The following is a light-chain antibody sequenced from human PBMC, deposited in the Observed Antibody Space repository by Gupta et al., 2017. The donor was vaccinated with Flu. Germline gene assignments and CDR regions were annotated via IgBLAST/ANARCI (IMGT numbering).Light chain of an antibody. J-gene: IGLJ1*01. Sequence: SYVLTQPPSVSVAPGQTARITCRGSNIGRKSVHWFQLKPGRAPVLVVYDDSDRPSGIPERFSGSNSGNTATLTIGRVEAGDEADYYCQVWDDSDDYVFGTGTKVTVL. V-gene: IGLV3-21*02. CDR2: DDS. CDR3: QVWDDSDDYV. CDR1: NIGRKS.